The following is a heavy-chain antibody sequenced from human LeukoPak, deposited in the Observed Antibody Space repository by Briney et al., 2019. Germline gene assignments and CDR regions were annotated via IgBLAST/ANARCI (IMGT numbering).Heavy chain of an antibody. V-gene: IGHV4-30-2*01. CDR2: IYHSGST. CDR1: GGSISSGGYS. Sequence: SETLSLTCAVSGGSISSGGYSWSWVRQPPGKGLEWIGYIYHSGSTNYNPSLKSRVTISVDTSKNQFSLKLSSVTAADTAVYYCARVLLAAAGTETHLFDYWGQGTLVTVSS. CDR3: ARVLLAAAGTETHLFDY. D-gene: IGHD6-13*01. J-gene: IGHJ4*02.